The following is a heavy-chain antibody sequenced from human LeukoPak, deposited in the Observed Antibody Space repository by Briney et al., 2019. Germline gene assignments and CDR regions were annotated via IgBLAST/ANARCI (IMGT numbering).Heavy chain of an antibody. V-gene: IGHV3-53*01. CDR3: ARVRSGDIGMYDY. CDR1: GFTVSSNY. J-gene: IGHJ4*02. Sequence: PGGSLRLPCAASGFTVSSNYMNWVRQAPGKGLEWVSAIYSGGNTYYADSVKGRFTISRDNAKNSLYLQMNSLRAEDTAVYYCARVRSGDIGMYDYWGQGTLVTVSS. CDR2: IYSGGNT. D-gene: IGHD2-15*01.